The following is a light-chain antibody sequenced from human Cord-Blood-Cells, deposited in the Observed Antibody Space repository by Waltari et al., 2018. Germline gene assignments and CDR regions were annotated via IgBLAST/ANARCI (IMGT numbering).Light chain of an antibody. Sequence: SSELTQDPAVSVALGQTVRITCQGDSLRSYYASWYQQKPVQAPVLVIYGKNNRPSGIPDRFSGSRSGNTASLTITGAQAEDEADYYCNSRGSSGNHVVFGGGTKLTVL. CDR1: SLRSYY. V-gene: IGLV3-19*01. CDR2: GKN. CDR3: NSRGSSGNHVV. J-gene: IGLJ2*01.